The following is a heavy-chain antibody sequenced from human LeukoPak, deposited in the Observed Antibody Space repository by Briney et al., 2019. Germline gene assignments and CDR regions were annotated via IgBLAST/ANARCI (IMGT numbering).Heavy chain of an antibody. V-gene: IGHV4-39*07. Sequence: SETLSLTCTVSGGSISSSSYYWGWIRQPPGKGLEWIGEIYHSGSTNYNPSLKSRVTMSVDTSKNQFSLKLSSVTAADTAVYYCASSSSWYGDFYYWGQGTLVTVSS. CDR2: IYHSGST. J-gene: IGHJ4*02. D-gene: IGHD6-13*01. CDR3: ASSSSWYGDFYY. CDR1: GGSISSSSYY.